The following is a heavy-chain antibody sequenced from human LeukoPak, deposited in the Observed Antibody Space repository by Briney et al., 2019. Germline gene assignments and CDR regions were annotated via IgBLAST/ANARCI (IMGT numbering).Heavy chain of an antibody. J-gene: IGHJ3*02. CDR3: AKCSASYYSDAFDM. CDR2: IRGGGAGT. V-gene: IGHV3-23*01. D-gene: IGHD3-10*02. CDR1: GFTFSSFA. Sequence: QPGGSLRLSCAASGFTFSSFAMNWVRQAPGKGLEWVSYIRGGGAGTRYADPVRGRSTISRDNSKNTLYLQMDSLSVEDTATYYCAKCSASYYSDAFDMWGQGTMVTVSS.